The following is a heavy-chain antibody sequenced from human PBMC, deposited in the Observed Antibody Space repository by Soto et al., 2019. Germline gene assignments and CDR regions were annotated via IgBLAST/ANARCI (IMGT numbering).Heavy chain of an antibody. D-gene: IGHD4-17*01. J-gene: IGHJ4*02. CDR2: IYDSGST. CDR1: GGSISSYY. V-gene: IGHV4-59*01. Sequence: PSETLSLTCTVSGGSISSYYWSWIRQPPGRGLEWIGYIYDSGSTNYNPSLKSRVTISVDTSKNQFSLKLSSVTAADTAVYFCARDYGDNSGYFDYWGQGTLVTVS. CDR3: ARDYGDNSGYFDY.